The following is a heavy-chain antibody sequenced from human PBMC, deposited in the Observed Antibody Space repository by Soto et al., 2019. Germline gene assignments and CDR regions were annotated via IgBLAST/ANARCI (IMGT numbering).Heavy chain of an antibody. CDR3: ASSIRGIGVAGNY. V-gene: IGHV4-39*01. J-gene: IGHJ4*02. CDR1: GGSISSSSYY. Sequence: QLQLQESGPGLVKPSETLSLTCTVSGGSISSSSYYWGWIRQPPGKGLEWIGSIYYSGSTYYNPSLKSRVTISVDTSKNQFSLKLSSVTAADTAVYYCASSIRGIGVAGNYWGQGTLVTVSS. CDR2: IYYSGST. D-gene: IGHD6-19*01.